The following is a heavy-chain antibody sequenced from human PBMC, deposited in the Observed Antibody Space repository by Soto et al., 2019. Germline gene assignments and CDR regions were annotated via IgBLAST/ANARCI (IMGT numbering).Heavy chain of an antibody. CDR3: ARDRGYDILTGYYYYYMDV. D-gene: IGHD3-9*01. Sequence: ASVKVSCKASGYTFTSYGISWVRQAPGQGLEWMGWISAYNGNTNYAQKLQGRVTMTTDTSTSTAYMELRSLRSDDTAVYYCARDRGYDILTGYYYYYMDVWGKGTTVTVSS. CDR1: GYTFTSYG. CDR2: ISAYNGNT. V-gene: IGHV1-18*01. J-gene: IGHJ6*03.